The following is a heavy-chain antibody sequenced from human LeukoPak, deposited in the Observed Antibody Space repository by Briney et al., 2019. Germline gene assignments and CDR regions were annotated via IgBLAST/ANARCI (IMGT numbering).Heavy chain of an antibody. J-gene: IGHJ6*02. CDR3: ARFYGDYVPMDV. V-gene: IGHV1-69*13. Sequence: ASVKVSCKASGGTFSSYAISWVRQAPGQGLEWMGGIVPIFGTANYAQKFQGRVTITADESTSTAYVELSSLRSEDTAVYYCARFYGDYVPMDVWGQGTTVTVSS. CDR1: GGTFSSYA. D-gene: IGHD4-17*01. CDR2: IVPIFGTA.